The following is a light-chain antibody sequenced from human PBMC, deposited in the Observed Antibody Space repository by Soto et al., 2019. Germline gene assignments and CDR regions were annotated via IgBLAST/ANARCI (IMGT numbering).Light chain of an antibody. Sequence: QSVLTQPPSVSAAPGQKVTISCSGSSSNIGNNYVSWYQQLPGTAPKLFIYENNKRPSGIPDRFSGSKSGTSATLGITGVQTGDEDDYYCGAWDSLSASYVFGTGTKVTVL. CDR1: SSNIGNNY. CDR3: GAWDSLSASYV. V-gene: IGLV1-51*02. CDR2: ENN. J-gene: IGLJ1*01.